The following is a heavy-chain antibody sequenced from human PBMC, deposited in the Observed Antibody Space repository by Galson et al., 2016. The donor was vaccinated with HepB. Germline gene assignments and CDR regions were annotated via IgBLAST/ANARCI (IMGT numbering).Heavy chain of an antibody. CDR1: GFTFSESG. Sequence: SLRLSCAASGFTFSESGIHWVRQASGKGLEWSGRIRDIGNSYATAYAASVEGRFTISRDDSKNTAYLRLNSLKTEDTAVYYCARFRPLTSHYGNTEQLEHWGQGTLVTVSS. CDR2: IRDIGNSYAT. CDR3: ARFRPLTSHYGNTEQLEH. J-gene: IGHJ5*02. D-gene: IGHD3-16*01. V-gene: IGHV3-73*01.